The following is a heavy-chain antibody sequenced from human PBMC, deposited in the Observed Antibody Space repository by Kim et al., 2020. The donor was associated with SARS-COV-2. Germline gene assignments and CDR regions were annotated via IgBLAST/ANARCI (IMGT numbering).Heavy chain of an antibody. CDR2: IRDSGDGT. CDR1: GLSFSSYA. J-gene: IGHJ6*02. CDR3: AKGKSTNSWYSMDV. D-gene: IGHD2-15*01. Sequence: GGSLRLSCAASGLSFSSYAMNWVRQAPGKGLEWVSGIRDSGDGTDYADSVRGRFSISRDNAMNTLHLQMNSLRTEDAAVYYCAKGKSTNSWYSMDVWGQG. V-gene: IGHV3-23*01.